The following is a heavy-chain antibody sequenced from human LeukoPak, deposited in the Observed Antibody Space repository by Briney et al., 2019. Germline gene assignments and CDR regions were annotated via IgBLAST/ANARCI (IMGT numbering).Heavy chain of an antibody. V-gene: IGHV3-7*04. CDR1: GFIFSNYW. Sequence: GGSLRLSCATSGFIFSNYWMSWVRQAPGKGLEWVANVKLDGSENYCVDSVKGRFTISRDNAKNSLYLQMNSLRAEDTAVYYCARATKTYALDIWGQGTMVTVSS. CDR2: VKLDGSEN. D-gene: IGHD1-26*01. J-gene: IGHJ3*02. CDR3: ARATKTYALDI.